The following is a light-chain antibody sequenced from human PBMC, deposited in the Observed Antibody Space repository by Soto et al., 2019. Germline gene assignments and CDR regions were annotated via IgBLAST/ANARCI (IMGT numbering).Light chain of an antibody. V-gene: IGKV3-15*01. CDR2: GAS. J-gene: IGKJ1*01. CDR3: QHYNSYSEA. Sequence: EIVMTQSPATLPVSPGESATLSCRASQSVSNNLAWYQQKPGQAPRLLIFGASTRATGIPARFSGSGSGTEFTLTISSLQPDDFATYYCQHYNSYSEAFGQGTKVELK. CDR1: QSVSNN.